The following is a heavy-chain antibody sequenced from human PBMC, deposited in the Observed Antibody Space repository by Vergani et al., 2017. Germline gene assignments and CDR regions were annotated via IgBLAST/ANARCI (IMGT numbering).Heavy chain of an antibody. D-gene: IGHD1-1*01. Sequence: QVHLVESGGGVVQPGRSLRLSCVVSGFTSSYYGLHWVRQAPGKGLEWVAVISHDGTQKYYAESVKGQFTISRDNSKSTLYLQMNSLRTEDTAVYYCATKSCGTPGWQIGYFREWGQGTLVTVSS. CDR2: ISHDGTQK. J-gene: IGHJ1*01. V-gene: IGHV3-30*03. CDR1: GFTSSYYG. CDR3: ATKSCGTPGWQIGYFRE.